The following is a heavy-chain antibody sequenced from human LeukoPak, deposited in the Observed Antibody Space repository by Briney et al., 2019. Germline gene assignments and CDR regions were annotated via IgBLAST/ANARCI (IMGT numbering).Heavy chain of an antibody. J-gene: IGHJ6*02. D-gene: IGHD5-18*01. V-gene: IGHV4-31*03. Sequence: SETLSLTCTVSGGSISSGGYYWSWIRQHPGKGLEWIGYIYYSGSTYYNPSLKSRVTISVDTSKNQFSLKLSSVTAADTAVYYCARHGAQLWLQGYYYGMDVWGQGTTVTVSS. CDR2: IYYSGST. CDR3: ARHGAQLWLQGYYYGMDV. CDR1: GGSISSGGYY.